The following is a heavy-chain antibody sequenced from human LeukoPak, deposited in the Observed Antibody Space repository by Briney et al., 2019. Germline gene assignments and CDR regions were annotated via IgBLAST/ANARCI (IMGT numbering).Heavy chain of an antibody. CDR1: GGSFSGYY. D-gene: IGHD4-17*01. V-gene: IGHV4-34*01. CDR2: INHSGST. CDR3: ARARDYGDYGAPLDAFDI. J-gene: IGHJ3*02. Sequence: SSETLSLTCAVYGGSFSGYYWSWIRQPPGKGLEWIGEINHSGSTNYNPSLKSRVTISVDTSKNQFSLKLSSVTAADTAVYYCARARDYGDYGAPLDAFDIWGQGTIITVSS.